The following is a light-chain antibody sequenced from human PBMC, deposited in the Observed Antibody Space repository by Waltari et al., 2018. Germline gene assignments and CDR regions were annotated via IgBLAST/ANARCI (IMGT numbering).Light chain of an antibody. CDR1: QIVTRT. Sequence: EIVLTQSPGTLSLSPGERATLPCRASQIVTRTLAWYQQKPGQAPRLLIYGASNRATGIPDRFSGSGSGTDFSLTISRLEPEDFAVYYCQHYLRLPATFGQGTKVEIK. J-gene: IGKJ1*01. V-gene: IGKV3-20*01. CDR3: QHYLRLPAT. CDR2: GAS.